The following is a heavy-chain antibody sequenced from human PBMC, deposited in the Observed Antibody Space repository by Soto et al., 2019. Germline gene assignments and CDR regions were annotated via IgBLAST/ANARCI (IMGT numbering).Heavy chain of an antibody. CDR3: AKGLYSSSWYWSAQH. J-gene: IGHJ1*01. CDR2: ISWNSGSI. D-gene: IGHD6-13*01. CDR1: GFTFDDYA. V-gene: IGHV3-9*01. Sequence: EVPLVESGGGLVQPGRSLRLSCAASGFTFDDYAMHWVRPAPGKGLEWVSGISWNSGSIGYADSVKGRFTISRDNAKNSLDLQMNSLRAEDTALYYCAKGLYSSSWYWSAQHWGQGTLVTVSS.